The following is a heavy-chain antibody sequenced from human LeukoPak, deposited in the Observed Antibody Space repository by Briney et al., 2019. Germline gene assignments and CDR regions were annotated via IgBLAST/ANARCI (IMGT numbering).Heavy chain of an antibody. CDR1: GGSFSGYY. D-gene: IGHD6-13*01. CDR2: INHSGST. J-gene: IGHJ4*02. Sequence: SETLSLTCAVYGGSFSGYYWSWIRQPPGKGLEWIGEINHSGSTNYNPSLKSRVTISVDTSKSQFSLKLSSVTAADTAVYYCARVDGTYSSSWYLRTFDYWGQGTLVTVSS. CDR3: ARVDGTYSSSWYLRTFDY. V-gene: IGHV4-34*01.